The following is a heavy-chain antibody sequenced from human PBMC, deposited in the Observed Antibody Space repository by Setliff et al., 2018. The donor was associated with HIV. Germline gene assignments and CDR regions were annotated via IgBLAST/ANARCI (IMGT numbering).Heavy chain of an antibody. J-gene: IGHJ4*02. V-gene: IGHV4-34*01. D-gene: IGHD6-6*01. CDR1: NGSFSNYY. CDR3: ARGLTARRVGNFDY. CDR2: INHSGST. Sequence: SETLSLTCAVYNGSFSNYYWTWIRQPPGKGLEWIGEINHSGSTNYNPSLKSRVTIPVDTSKKQFSLNLRSVTAADTAVYYCARGLTARRVGNFDYWGRGTLVTVSS.